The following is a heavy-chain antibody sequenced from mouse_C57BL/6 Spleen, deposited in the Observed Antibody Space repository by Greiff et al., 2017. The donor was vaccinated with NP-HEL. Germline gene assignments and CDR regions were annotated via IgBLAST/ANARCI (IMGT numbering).Heavy chain of an antibody. J-gene: IGHJ2*01. CDR1: GYSITSGYY. D-gene: IGHD2-2*01. V-gene: IGHV3-6*01. Sequence: EVQLQESGPGLVKPSQSLSLTCSVTGYSITSGYYWNWIRQFPGNKLEWMGYISYDGSNNYNPSLKNRISITRDTSKNQFFLKLNSVTTEDTATYYCARNNYGYDEGGYYFDYWGQGTTLTVSS. CDR3: ARNNYGYDEGGYYFDY. CDR2: ISYDGSN.